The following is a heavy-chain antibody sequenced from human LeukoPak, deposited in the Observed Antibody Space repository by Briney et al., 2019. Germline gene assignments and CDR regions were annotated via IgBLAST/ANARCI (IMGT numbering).Heavy chain of an antibody. CDR2: INPSGGST. V-gene: IGHV1-46*01. J-gene: IGHJ4*02. CDR1: GYIFTSYY. CDR3: ARGFAGDYGGNSGPCFDY. Sequence: GASVKVSCKASGYIFTSYYMHWVRQAPGQGLEWMGIINPSGGSTSYAQKFQGRVTMTRDMSTSTVYMELSSLRSEDTAVYYCARGFAGDYGGNSGPCFDYWGQGTLVTVSS. D-gene: IGHD4-23*01.